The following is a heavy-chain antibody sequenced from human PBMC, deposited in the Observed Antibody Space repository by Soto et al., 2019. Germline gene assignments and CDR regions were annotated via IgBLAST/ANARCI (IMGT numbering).Heavy chain of an antibody. D-gene: IGHD2-15*01. Sequence: QVQLVQSGAEVRKPGASVNISCRASGFSFSDNLINWVSQAPAQSLEWMGWINPDNGNTIYSQTFQGRVTISRHSSASLAYVEVSALTSEDTAVYYCARDILSVGPRANDAFDVWGQGTMVTVSS. CDR2: INPDNGNT. J-gene: IGHJ3*01. CDR3: ARDILSVGPRANDAFDV. V-gene: IGHV1-3*01. CDR1: GFSFSDNL.